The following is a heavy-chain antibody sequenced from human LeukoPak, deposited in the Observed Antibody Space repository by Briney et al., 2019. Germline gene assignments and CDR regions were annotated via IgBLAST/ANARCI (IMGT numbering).Heavy chain of an antibody. CDR3: ARSAYCGGDCFTPYGVYYYYYMDV. D-gene: IGHD2-21*02. CDR1: GYTFTNYD. V-gene: IGHV1-8*02. CDR2: MNPNSGNT. J-gene: IGHJ6*03. Sequence: ASVKVSCKASGYTFTNYDINWVRQATGQGLEWMGWMNPNSGNTGYAQKFQGRVTKTRNTSISTAYMELSSLRSEDTAVYYCARSAYCGGDCFTPYGVYYYYYMDVWGKGTTVTISS.